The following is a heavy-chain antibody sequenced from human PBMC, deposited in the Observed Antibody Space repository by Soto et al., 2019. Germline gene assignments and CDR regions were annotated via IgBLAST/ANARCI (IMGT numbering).Heavy chain of an antibody. V-gene: IGHV1-3*01. CDR3: ARSPRGPMFFCYLLRRGPLFTVFPGTTL. CDR2: INAGNGNT. Sequence: ASVKVSCKASGYTFTSYATHWVRQAPGQRHEWMGWINAGNGNTKYSQKFQGRVTITRDTSASTAYMELSSLRSEDTAVYYCARSPRGPMFFCYLLRRGPLFTVFPGTTLWG. J-gene: IGHJ2*01. D-gene: IGHD2-21*02. CDR1: GYTFTSYA.